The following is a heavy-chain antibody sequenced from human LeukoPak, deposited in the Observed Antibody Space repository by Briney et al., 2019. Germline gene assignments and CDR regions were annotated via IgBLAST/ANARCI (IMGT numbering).Heavy chain of an antibody. CDR2: ISSSGSTI. CDR3: ANFKYDFWSGYFHDAFDI. V-gene: IGHV3-11*01. J-gene: IGHJ3*02. D-gene: IGHD3-3*01. Sequence: GGSLRLSCAASGFTFNDYYMSWIRQAPGKGLEWVSYISSSGSTIYYADSVKGRFTISRDNAKNSLYLQMNSLRAEDTAVYYCANFKYDFWSGYFHDAFDIWGQGTMVTVSS. CDR1: GFTFNDYY.